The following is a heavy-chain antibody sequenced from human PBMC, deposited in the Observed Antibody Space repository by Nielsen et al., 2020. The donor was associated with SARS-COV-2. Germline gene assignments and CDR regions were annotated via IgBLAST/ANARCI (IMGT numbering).Heavy chain of an antibody. D-gene: IGHD3-10*01. J-gene: IGHJ6*02. CDR2: IWYDGSNK. CDR1: GFTFSSYG. CDR3: ARDSAWGQLLWFGELKSAGMDV. V-gene: IGHV3-33*01. Sequence: GESLKISCAASGFTFSSYGMHWVRQAPGKGLEWVAVIWYDGSNKYYADSVKGRFTISRDNAKNSLYLQMNSLRAEDTAVYYCARDSAWGQLLWFGELKSAGMDVWGQGTTVTVSS.